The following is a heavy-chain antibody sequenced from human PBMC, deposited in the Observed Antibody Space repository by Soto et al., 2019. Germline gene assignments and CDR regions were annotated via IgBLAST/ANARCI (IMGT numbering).Heavy chain of an antibody. CDR2: INHSGST. CDR3: ARGVAIASFDY. CDR1: GGSFSGYY. J-gene: IGHJ4*02. D-gene: IGHD2-15*01. V-gene: IGHV4-34*01. Sequence: PSETLSLTCAVYGGSFSGYYWSWIRQPPGKGLEWIGEINHSGSTNYNPSLKSRVTISVDTSKNQFSLKLSSVTAADTAVYHCARGVAIASFDYWGQGTQVTVSS.